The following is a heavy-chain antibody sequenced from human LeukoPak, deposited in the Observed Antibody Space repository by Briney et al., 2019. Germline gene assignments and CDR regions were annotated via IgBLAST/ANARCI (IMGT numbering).Heavy chain of an antibody. CDR3: ARASYYYGSGSRRPYYGMDV. D-gene: IGHD3-10*01. V-gene: IGHV4-34*01. Sequence: GSLRLSCAASGFTFSDYYMSWIRQPPGKGREWIGEINHSGSTNYNPSLKSRVTISVDTSKNQFSLKLSSVTAADTAVYYCARASYYYGSGSRRPYYGMDVWGKGTTVTVSS. J-gene: IGHJ6*04. CDR1: GFTFSDYY. CDR2: INHSGST.